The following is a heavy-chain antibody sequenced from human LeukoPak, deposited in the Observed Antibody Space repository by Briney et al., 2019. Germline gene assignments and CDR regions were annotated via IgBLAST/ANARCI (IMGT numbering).Heavy chain of an antibody. CDR2: IYYSGST. CDR1: GGSISSYY. J-gene: IGHJ5*02. D-gene: IGHD3-22*01. V-gene: IGHV4-59*01. CDR3: ARAVKYYYDSSGYPKWFDP. Sequence: SETLSLTCTVSGGSISSYYWSWIRQPPGKGLEWIGYIYYSGSTNYNPCLKSRVTISVDTSKNQFSLKLSSVTAADTAVYYCARAVKYYYDSSGYPKWFDPWGQGTLVTVSS.